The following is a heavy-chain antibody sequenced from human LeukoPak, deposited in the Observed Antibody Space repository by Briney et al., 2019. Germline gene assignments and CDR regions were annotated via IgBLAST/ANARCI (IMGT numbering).Heavy chain of an antibody. CDR1: GGSISSSSYY. CDR3: ARAQQQLLPFDY. Sequence: SETLSLTCTVSGGSISSSSYYWGWIRQPPGKGLEWIGSIHNSGSTYYNPSLNSRVTISVDTSKNQFSLKQSSVTAADTAVYYCARAQQQLLPFDYWGQGTLVTVSS. CDR2: IHNSGST. J-gene: IGHJ4*02. D-gene: IGHD6-13*01. V-gene: IGHV4-39*01.